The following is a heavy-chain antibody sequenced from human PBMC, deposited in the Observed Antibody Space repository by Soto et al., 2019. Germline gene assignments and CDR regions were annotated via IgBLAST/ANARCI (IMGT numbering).Heavy chain of an antibody. Sequence: SEALSLICTVSGGSISSYYWSWIRQPAGKGLEWIGRIYTSGSTNYNPSLKRRVTMSVDTSKNQFYLKLSSVTAEDTAVYYCAREPVYYYYGMDVWGQGTTVTVSS. CDR1: GGSISSYY. CDR2: IYTSGST. J-gene: IGHJ6*02. V-gene: IGHV4-4*07. CDR3: AREPVYYYYGMDV.